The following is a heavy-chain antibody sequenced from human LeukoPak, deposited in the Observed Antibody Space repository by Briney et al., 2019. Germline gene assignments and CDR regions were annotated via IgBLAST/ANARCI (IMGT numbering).Heavy chain of an antibody. V-gene: IGHV3-53*01. CDR2: LYPSDTS. CDR3: ARADYANSGGGFDY. Sequence: GGSLRLSCEVSGFTVSAAYMNWVRQAPGKGLEWVSRLYPSDTSHYANSVKGRFSISRDDSKHILYLQMNGLRADDTAIYYCARADYANSGGGFDYWGQGTLVTVS. CDR1: GFTVSAAY. D-gene: IGHD2-15*01. J-gene: IGHJ4*02.